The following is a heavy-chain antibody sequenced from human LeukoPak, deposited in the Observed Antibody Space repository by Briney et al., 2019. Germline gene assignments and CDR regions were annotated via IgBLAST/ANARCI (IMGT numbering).Heavy chain of an antibody. Sequence: PGGSLRLPCAASGFTFSSYWMHWVRQAPGKGLVWVSRINSDGSSTSYADSVKGRFTISRDNAKNTLYLQMNSLRAEDTAVYYCARVRYDFWSGYNNWFDPWGQRTLVTVSS. V-gene: IGHV3-74*01. D-gene: IGHD3-3*01. CDR3: ARVRYDFWSGYNNWFDP. CDR2: INSDGSST. CDR1: GFTFSSYW. J-gene: IGHJ5*02.